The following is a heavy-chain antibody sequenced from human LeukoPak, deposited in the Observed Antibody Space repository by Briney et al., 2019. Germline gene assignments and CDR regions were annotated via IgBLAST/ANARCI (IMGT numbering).Heavy chain of an antibody. J-gene: IGHJ5*02. CDR2: IHYSGST. V-gene: IGHV4-59*12. CDR1: GASMSSYY. D-gene: IGHD4-17*01. Sequence: SETLSLTCTVSGASMSSYYWSWIGQPPEKGLEWIGYIHYSGSTSYNPSLKSRITMSVDTSKNQFSLKLNSVTAADTAVYYCVRAGDYGDYVGWFDPWGQGTLVTVSS. CDR3: VRAGDYGDYVGWFDP.